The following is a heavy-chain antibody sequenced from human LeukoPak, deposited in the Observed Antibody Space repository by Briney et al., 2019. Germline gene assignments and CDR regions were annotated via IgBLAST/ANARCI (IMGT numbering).Heavy chain of an antibody. CDR3: ATLGYCSGGSCYTVDY. CDR1: GGTFSSYA. D-gene: IGHD2-15*01. CDR2: IIPIFGTA. V-gene: IGHV1-69*01. Sequence: SVKVSCKASGGTFSSYAVSWVRQAPGQGLEWMGGIIPIFGTANYAQKFQGRVTITADESTSTAYMELSSLRSEDTAVYYCATLGYCSGGSCYTVDYWGQGTLVTVSS. J-gene: IGHJ4*02.